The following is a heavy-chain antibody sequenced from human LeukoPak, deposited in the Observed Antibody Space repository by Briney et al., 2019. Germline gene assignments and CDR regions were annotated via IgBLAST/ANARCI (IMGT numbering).Heavy chain of an antibody. CDR1: GGTFSSYA. Sequence: ASVKVSCKASGGTFSSYAISWVRQAPGQGLEWMGGIIPIFGTANYAQKFQGRVTITADESTSTAYMELSSLRSEDTAVYYCASPDREVNTTWPYFDYWGQGTLVTVSS. J-gene: IGHJ4*02. D-gene: IGHD3-22*01. CDR2: IIPIFGTA. CDR3: ASPDREVNTTWPYFDY. V-gene: IGHV1-69*13.